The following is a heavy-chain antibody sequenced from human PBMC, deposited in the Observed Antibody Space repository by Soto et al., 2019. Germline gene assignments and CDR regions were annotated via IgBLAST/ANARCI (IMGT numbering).Heavy chain of an antibody. J-gene: IGHJ4*02. CDR1: GFTFRDYA. CDR2: IYSGGST. CDR3: ARIPPYGDYVIDY. V-gene: IGHV3-66*01. D-gene: IGHD4-17*01. Sequence: GGSLRLSCAASGFTFRDYAMSWVRQAPGKGLEWVSVIYSGGSTYYADSVKGRFTISRDNSKNTLYLQMNSLRAEDTAVYYCARIPPYGDYVIDYWGQGTLVTVSS.